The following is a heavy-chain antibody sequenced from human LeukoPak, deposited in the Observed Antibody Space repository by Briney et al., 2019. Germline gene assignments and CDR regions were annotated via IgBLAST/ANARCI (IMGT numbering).Heavy chain of an antibody. CDR3: ARGYYDSSGYGPY. V-gene: IGHV3-53*01. Sequence: PGGSLRLSCAASGFTASSNYMSWVRQAPGKGLEWVSVIYSGGSTYYADSVKGRFTISRDNSKNTLYLQMNSLRAEDTAVYYCARGYYDSSGYGPYWGQGTLVTVSS. J-gene: IGHJ4*02. CDR1: GFTASSNY. CDR2: IYSGGST. D-gene: IGHD3-22*01.